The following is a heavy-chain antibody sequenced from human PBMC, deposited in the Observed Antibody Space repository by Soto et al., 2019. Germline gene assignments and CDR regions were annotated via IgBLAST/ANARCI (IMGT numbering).Heavy chain of an antibody. V-gene: IGHV4-34*01. CDR2: INHSGSS. Sequence: SETLSLTCAVYGGSFSGYYWSWVRQPPGKGLEWIGEINHSGSSNYNPSLKSRVTISVDTSRNQFSLKLSFVTAADTAVYYCARGTWESRFDPWARGTLVTVSS. CDR3: ARGTWESRFDP. CDR1: GGSFSGYY. J-gene: IGHJ5*02. D-gene: IGHD1-26*01.